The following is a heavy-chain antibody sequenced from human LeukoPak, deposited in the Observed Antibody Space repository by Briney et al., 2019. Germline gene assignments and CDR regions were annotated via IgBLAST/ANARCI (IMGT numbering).Heavy chain of an antibody. CDR2: ISYDGRNK. CDR3: ARGGPNGLFPYPFDF. V-gene: IGHV3-30*04. CDR1: GFTFRSYG. Sequence: PGGSLRLSCAASGFTFRSYGIHWVRQAPGKGLEWVTIISYDGRNKYYADSVKGRFTISRDNSKNTLYLQMNSLRAEDTAIYYCARGGPNGLFPYPFDFWGQGTRVIVSA. J-gene: IGHJ4*02. D-gene: IGHD3-22*01.